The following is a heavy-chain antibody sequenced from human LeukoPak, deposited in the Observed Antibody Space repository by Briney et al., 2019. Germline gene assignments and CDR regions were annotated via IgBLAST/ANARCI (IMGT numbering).Heavy chain of an antibody. CDR2: IYYSGST. J-gene: IGHJ4*02. CDR1: GGSISSYY. CDR3: ASQGYYGSGSYPVY. Sequence: LETLSLTCTVSGGSISSYYWSWIRQPPGKGLEWIGSIYYSGSTYYNPSLKSRVTISVDTSKNQFSLKLSSVTAADTAVYYCASQGYYGSGSYPVYWGQGTLVTVSS. D-gene: IGHD3-10*01. V-gene: IGHV4-39*01.